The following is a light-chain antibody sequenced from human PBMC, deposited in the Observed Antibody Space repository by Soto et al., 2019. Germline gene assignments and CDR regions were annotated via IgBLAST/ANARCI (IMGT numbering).Light chain of an antibody. CDR2: IND. CDR3: AAWDDSLSTWV. J-gene: IGLJ3*02. V-gene: IGLV1-44*01. CDR1: SSNIGSNT. Sequence: QSVLTQPASASGTPGQRVTISCSGSSSNIGSNTVTWYQQLPGTAPKLLIFINDRRPSGVPDRFSGSKSGTSASLSISGLHSEAEADYYCAAWDDSLSTWVFGGGTKLTV.